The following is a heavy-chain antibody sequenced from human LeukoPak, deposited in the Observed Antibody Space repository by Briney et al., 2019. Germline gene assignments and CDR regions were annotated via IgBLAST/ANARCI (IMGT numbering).Heavy chain of an antibody. CDR1: GFTVSSNY. CDR3: ARGNAFHRDYEDSFEY. D-gene: IGHD4-17*01. Sequence: GGSLRLSCAASGFTVSSNYMSWVRQAPGKGLEWVAVISYNGRNKFYADSVKGRFTISRDNSKNTLYLQMNSLRAEDTAVYYCARGNAFHRDYEDSFEYWGQGTLVTVSS. V-gene: IGHV3-30*03. CDR2: ISYNGRNK. J-gene: IGHJ4*02.